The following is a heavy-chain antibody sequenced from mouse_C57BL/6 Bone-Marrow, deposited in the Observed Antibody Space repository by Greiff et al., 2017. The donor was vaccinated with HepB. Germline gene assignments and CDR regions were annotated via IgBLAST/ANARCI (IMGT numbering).Heavy chain of an antibody. Sequence: QVQLKQSGAELVKPGASVKISCKASGYAFSSYWMNWVKQRPGKGLEWIGQIYPGDGDTNYNGKVKGKATLTADKSSSTAYMQLSSLTSEDSAVYFCARKGIYYGAMDYWGQGTSVTVSS. CDR3: ARKGIYYGAMDY. CDR2: IYPGDGDT. V-gene: IGHV1-80*01. D-gene: IGHD2-1*01. CDR1: GYAFSSYW. J-gene: IGHJ4*01.